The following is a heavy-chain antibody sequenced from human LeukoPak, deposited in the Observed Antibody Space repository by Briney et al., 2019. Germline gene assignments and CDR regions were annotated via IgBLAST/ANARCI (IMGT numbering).Heavy chain of an antibody. D-gene: IGHD1-26*01. J-gene: IGHJ3*02. CDR1: GFTFSTYN. CDR3: ARDVGASAPDAFDI. CDR2: ISSSSNYI. Sequence: GGSLRLSCAASGFTFSTYNMNWVRQAPGKGLEWVSSISSSSNYIYYADSVKGRFTISRDNAKNSLYLQMNSLRVEDTDVYYCARDVGASAPDAFDIWGQGTMVIVSS. V-gene: IGHV3-21*01.